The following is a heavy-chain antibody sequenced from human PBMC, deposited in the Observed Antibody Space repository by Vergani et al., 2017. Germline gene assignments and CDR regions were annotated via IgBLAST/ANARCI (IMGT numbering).Heavy chain of an antibody. CDR2: INWNSDSI. J-gene: IGHJ2*01. D-gene: IGHD6-13*01. CDR3: VKDIAASDNYWYFDL. Sequence: EVHLVESGGGLVQPGRSLRLSCAASGFTFDDYAMHWVRQAPGKGLEWVSGINWNSDSIAYADSVKGRFTISRDNAKNSLYLQMNSLRAEDTALYYCVKDIAASDNYWYFDLWGRGTLVTVSS. V-gene: IGHV3-9*01. CDR1: GFTFDDYA.